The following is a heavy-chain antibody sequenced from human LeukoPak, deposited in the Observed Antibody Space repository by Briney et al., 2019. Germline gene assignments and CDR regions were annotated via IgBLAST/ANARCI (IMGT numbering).Heavy chain of an antibody. D-gene: IGHD1-20*01. CDR3: ASPRITGTNWFDP. Sequence: ASVKVSCKASGGTFSSYAISWVRQAPGQGLEWMGGIIPIFGTANYAQKFQGGVTITADESTSTAYMELSSLRSEDTAVYYCASPRITGTNWFDPWGQGTLVTVSS. V-gene: IGHV1-69*13. J-gene: IGHJ5*02. CDR2: IIPIFGTA. CDR1: GGTFSSYA.